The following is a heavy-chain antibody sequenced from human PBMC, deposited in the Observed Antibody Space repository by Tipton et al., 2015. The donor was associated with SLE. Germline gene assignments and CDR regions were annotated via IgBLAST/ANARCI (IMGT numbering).Heavy chain of an antibody. Sequence: QVQLVQSGAEVKKPGASVKVSCKASGYTFTSSGISWVRQAPGQGLEWMGWISVYNGYTNYAQKLQGRVTMTTDTSTSTAYMDLRSLRSDDTAIYYCARLQHGGSGTVWGGWLDPWGQGTLVTVSS. CDR2: ISVYNGYT. J-gene: IGHJ5*02. D-gene: IGHD3-10*01. V-gene: IGHV1-18*01. CDR3: ARLQHGGSGTVWGGWLDP. CDR1: GYTFTSSG.